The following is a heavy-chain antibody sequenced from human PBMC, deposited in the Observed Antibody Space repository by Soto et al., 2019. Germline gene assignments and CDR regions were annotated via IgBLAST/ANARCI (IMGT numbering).Heavy chain of an antibody. Sequence: ESLRNCSXGSGDTFANFGVGWVRQMPGKGLEWMGIIYPGDSDTRYSPSFQGQVTISADKSISTAYLQWSSLKASDTAMYYCARHARTVLVPGYYYGMDVSGQATTVTLPS. J-gene: IGHJ6*02. CDR1: GDTFANFG. CDR3: ARHARTVLVPGYYYGMDV. CDR2: IYPGDSDT. D-gene: IGHD5-18*01. V-gene: IGHV5-51*01.